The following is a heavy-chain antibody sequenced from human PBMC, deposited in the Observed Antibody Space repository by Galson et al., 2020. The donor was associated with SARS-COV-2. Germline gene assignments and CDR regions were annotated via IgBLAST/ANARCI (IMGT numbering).Heavy chain of an antibody. D-gene: IGHD3-22*01. CDR3: ARDRYYDSSGYLDIDY. V-gene: IGHV1-18*01. CDR1: GYTFTSYG. J-gene: IGHJ4*02. CDR2: ISAYNGNT. Sequence: ASVKVSCKASGYTFTSYGISWVRQAPGQGLEWMGWISAYNGNTNYAQKLQGRVTMTTDTSTSTAYMELRSLRSDDTAVYYCARDRYYDSSGYLDIDYWGQGTLVTVSS.